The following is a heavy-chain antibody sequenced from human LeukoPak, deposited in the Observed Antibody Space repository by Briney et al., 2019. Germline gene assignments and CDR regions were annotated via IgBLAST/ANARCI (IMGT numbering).Heavy chain of an antibody. V-gene: IGHV3-33*01. J-gene: IGHJ4*02. Sequence: GGPLRLSCAASGFTFSSYGMHWVRQAPGKGLEGVAVIWYDGSNKYYADSVKGRFTISRDNSKNTLYLQMNSLRAEDTAVYYCARGRSYVDTAMVMIDYWGQGTLVTVSS. CDR1: GFTFSSYG. CDR2: IWYDGSNK. CDR3: ARGRSYVDTAMVMIDY. D-gene: IGHD5-18*01.